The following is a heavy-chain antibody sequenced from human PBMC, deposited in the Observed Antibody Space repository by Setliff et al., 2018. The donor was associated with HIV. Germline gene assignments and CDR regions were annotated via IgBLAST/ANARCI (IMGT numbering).Heavy chain of an antibody. CDR1: GDSLSSGDSY. CDR2: IYYTGST. D-gene: IGHD2-15*01. Sequence: PSETLSLTCSVPGDSLSSGDSYWAWIRQPPGKGLEWIGSIYYTGSTFSNPSLKSRVTISGDTTRGQFSLKLDSVTAADTAVYYCAGCSGGSCPFDAFDIWGQGTMVTVSS. CDR3: AGCSGGSCPFDAFDI. V-gene: IGHV4-39*01. J-gene: IGHJ3*02.